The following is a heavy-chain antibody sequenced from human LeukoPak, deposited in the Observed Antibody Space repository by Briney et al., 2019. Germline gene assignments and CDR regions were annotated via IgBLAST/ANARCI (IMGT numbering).Heavy chain of an antibody. Sequence: ASVKVSCKTSGYTFTYYYMHWVRQAPGQGLDWMGWINPNNGGTNYAQKFQGRVTMTRDTSISTAYMKLTSLRSDDTAVYYCAREGYCSGGMCPVGYWGQGTLVTVSS. V-gene: IGHV1-2*02. D-gene: IGHD2-15*01. J-gene: IGHJ4*02. CDR2: INPNNGGT. CDR3: AREGYCSGGMCPVGY. CDR1: GYTFTYYY.